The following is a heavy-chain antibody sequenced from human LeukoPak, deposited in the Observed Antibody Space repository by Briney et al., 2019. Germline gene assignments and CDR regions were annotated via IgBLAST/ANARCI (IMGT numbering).Heavy chain of an antibody. CDR1: GGSISSQY. Sequence: SETLSLTCTVSGGSISSQYWSWIRQPPGKGLEWIGYIDYSGTTKYNPSLQSRVTISLETSENNFSLKLTSVTAADTAVYYCARLLDNDSSGYPDTFDMWGQGTVVTVSS. V-gene: IGHV4-59*11. CDR2: IDYSGTT. D-gene: IGHD3-22*01. J-gene: IGHJ3*02. CDR3: ARLLDNDSSGYPDTFDM.